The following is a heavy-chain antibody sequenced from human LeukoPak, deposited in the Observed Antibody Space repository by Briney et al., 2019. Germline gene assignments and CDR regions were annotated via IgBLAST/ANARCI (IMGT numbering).Heavy chain of an antibody. Sequence: PGGSLRLSCAASGFTFSSYAMSWVRQAPGKGLEWVSDISGSGDSTYYSDSVKGRFTISRDNSKNTLYVQMNSLRAEDTAVYYCAKPIVSDYYGSGVYWVYGGQGTLVAVSS. CDR1: GFTFSSYA. CDR2: ISGSGDST. D-gene: IGHD3-22*01. V-gene: IGHV3-23*01. J-gene: IGHJ4*02. CDR3: AKPIVSDYYGSGVYWVY.